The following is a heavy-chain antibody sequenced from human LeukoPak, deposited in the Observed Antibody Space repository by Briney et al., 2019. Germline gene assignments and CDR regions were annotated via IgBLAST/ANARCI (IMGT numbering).Heavy chain of an antibody. D-gene: IGHD3-22*01. CDR2: ILYDGSNK. CDR3: AKVTTHYYDSSGPDALDI. CDR1: GFTFSSYG. J-gene: IGHJ3*02. V-gene: IGHV3-30*18. Sequence: PGGSLRLSCAASGFTFSSYGMHWVRHAPGGGREWVAFILYDGSNKYYADSVKGRFTISRDNSENTLYLQMNSLRAEDTAVYYCAKVTTHYYDSSGPDALDIWGQGTMVTVSS.